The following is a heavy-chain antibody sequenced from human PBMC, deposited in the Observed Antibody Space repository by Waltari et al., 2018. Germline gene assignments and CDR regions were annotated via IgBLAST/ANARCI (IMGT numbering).Heavy chain of an antibody. J-gene: IGHJ6*03. V-gene: IGHV1-69*05. D-gene: IGHD1-1*01. CDR3: ARTRDPANDRYYYDYIDV. CDR1: GGTFSSKA. CDR2: IIPIVGKA. Sequence: QVQLAQCGAAVQKPESALEVSCKASGGTFSSKAISWVRQAPGKGLEGMGGIIPIVGKANYAQKFQGRVTITTDEATSTAYVVLSSLRSEDTAVYYCARTRDPANDRYYYDYIDVWGKGTTVTVSS.